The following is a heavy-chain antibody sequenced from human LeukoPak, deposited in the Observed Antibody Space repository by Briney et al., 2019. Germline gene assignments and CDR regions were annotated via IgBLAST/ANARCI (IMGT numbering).Heavy chain of an antibody. V-gene: IGHV3-48*04. Sequence: PGGSVSLSCPPSGFPFSIKRMNGVGQPPGRGLEWVPYISSHSTTKSYADSVKGRFTISGDNDKKSLYLQMNSLRAEDMALYYCAKGAMVRGVILYYFDYWGQGTLVTVSS. CDR1: GFPFSIKR. D-gene: IGHD3-10*01. CDR2: ISSHSTTK. CDR3: AKGAMVRGVILYYFDY. J-gene: IGHJ4*02.